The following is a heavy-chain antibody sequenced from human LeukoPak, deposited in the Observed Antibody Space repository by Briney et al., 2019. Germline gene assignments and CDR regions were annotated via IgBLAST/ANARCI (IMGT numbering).Heavy chain of an antibody. D-gene: IGHD3-22*01. J-gene: IGHJ4*02. CDR1: GFTFSSYA. Sequence: GGSLRLSCAASGFTFSSYAMSWVRQAPGKGLEWVSAISGSGGSTYYADSVKGRFTISRDNSKNTLYLQMNSLRAEDTAVYYCAKDLIMIVVVSVDYWGQGTLVTVSS. V-gene: IGHV3-23*01. CDR2: ISGSGGST. CDR3: AKDLIMIVVVSVDY.